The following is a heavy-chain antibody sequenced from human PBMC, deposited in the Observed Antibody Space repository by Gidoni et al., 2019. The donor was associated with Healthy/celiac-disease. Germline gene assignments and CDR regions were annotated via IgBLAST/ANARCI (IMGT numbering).Heavy chain of an antibody. Sequence: QLQLQESGPGLVKPSETLSLTCTVSGGSISSSSYYWGWIRQPPGKGLEWIGSIYYSGSTYYNPSLKSRVTISVDTSKNQFSLKLSSVTAADTAVYYCARASYDFWSGYYIPIAAAGTIDYWGQGTLVTVSS. CDR3: ARASYDFWSGYYIPIAAAGTIDY. V-gene: IGHV4-39*07. D-gene: IGHD3-3*01. J-gene: IGHJ4*02. CDR2: IYYSGST. CDR1: GGSISSSSYY.